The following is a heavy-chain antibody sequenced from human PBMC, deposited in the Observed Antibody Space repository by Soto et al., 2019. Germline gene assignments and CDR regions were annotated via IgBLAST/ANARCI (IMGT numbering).Heavy chain of an antibody. J-gene: IGHJ6*02. CDR2: IIPILDVA. CDR3: AQMGVGELWPGMDV. D-gene: IGHD3-10*01. V-gene: IGHV1-69*02. CDR1: GGDFLSYT. Sequence: QLVQSGAEVKRPGSSVKVSCKASGGDFLSYTISWVRQVPAQGPEWMGTIIPILDVAKNAQKFQGRVAITADKATSTVYMELRSLRSDDTAVYYCAQMGVGELWPGMDVWGQGTTITVSS.